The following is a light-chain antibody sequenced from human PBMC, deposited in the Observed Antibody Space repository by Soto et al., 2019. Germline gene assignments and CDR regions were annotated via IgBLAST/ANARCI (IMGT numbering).Light chain of an antibody. CDR1: QSVSSF. V-gene: IGKV3-11*01. Sequence: EIVLTQSPATLSLSPGERATLSCRASQSVSSFLAWYQQKPGQAPRLLIYDASSRATGILARFSGIGSRTDFTLTISSLEPEDFAVYYCHQRSNWPRTFGQGTRPEI. CDR3: HQRSNWPRT. J-gene: IGKJ5*01. CDR2: DAS.